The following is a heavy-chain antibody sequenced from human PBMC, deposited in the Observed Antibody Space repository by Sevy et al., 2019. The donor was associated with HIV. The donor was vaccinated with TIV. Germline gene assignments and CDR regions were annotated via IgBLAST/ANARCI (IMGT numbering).Heavy chain of an antibody. CDR3: ARDRGSCYSGPCNWFDP. V-gene: IGHV1-46*01. J-gene: IGHJ5*02. Sequence: ASVKVSCKASGYTFTSYYMHWVRQAPGQGLEWMGIINPSGGSTSYAQKFQGRVTMTRDTSTSTVYMELSSLRCEDTAVYYCARDRGSCYSGPCNWFDPWGQGTLVTVSS. CDR1: GYTFTSYY. CDR2: INPSGGST. D-gene: IGHD2-15*01.